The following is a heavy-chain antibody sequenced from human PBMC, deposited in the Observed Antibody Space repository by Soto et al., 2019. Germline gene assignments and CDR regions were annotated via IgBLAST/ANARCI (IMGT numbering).Heavy chain of an antibody. CDR1: GGSISSSSYY. CDR2: IYYSGST. J-gene: IGHJ6*02. Sequence: PXGTLSLTCTVSGGSISSSSYYGGWIRQPPGKGLEWIGSIYYSGSTYYNPSLKSRVTISVDTSKNQFSLKLSSVTAADTAVYYCARLYGDYGYYYYGMDVWGQGTTVTVSS. CDR3: ARLYGDYGYYYYGMDV. D-gene: IGHD4-17*01. V-gene: IGHV4-39*01.